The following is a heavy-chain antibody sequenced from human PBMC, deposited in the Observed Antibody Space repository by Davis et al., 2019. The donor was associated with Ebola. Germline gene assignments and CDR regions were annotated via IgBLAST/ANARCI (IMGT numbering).Heavy chain of an antibody. Sequence: GESLKISCAASGFTFSSYSMNWVRQAPGKGLEWVSSISSSSSYIYYADSVKGRFTISRDNAKNSLYLQMNSLRAEDTAVYYCARRSGYSSSSWDYWGQGTLVTVSS. CDR3: ARRSGYSSSSWDY. CDR2: ISSSSSYI. CDR1: GFTFSSYS. V-gene: IGHV3-21*01. D-gene: IGHD6-6*01. J-gene: IGHJ4*02.